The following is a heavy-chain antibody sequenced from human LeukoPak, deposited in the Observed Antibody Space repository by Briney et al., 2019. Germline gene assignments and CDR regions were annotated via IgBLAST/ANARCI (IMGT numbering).Heavy chain of an antibody. CDR1: GGSISSYY. J-gene: IGHJ6*03. Sequence: SETLSLTCTVSGGSISSYYWGWIRQPPGKGLEWIGTIYYSGSTYYNPSLKSRVTISVDTSRNQFSLKLSSVTAADTAEYYCARDPYSGNYGAYYYYYMDVWGKGTTVTVSS. CDR3: ARDPYSGNYGAYYYYYMDV. V-gene: IGHV4-39*02. CDR2: IYYSGST. D-gene: IGHD1-26*01.